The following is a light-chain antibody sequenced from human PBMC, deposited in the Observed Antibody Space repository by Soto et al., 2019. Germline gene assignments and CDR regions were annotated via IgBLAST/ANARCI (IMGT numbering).Light chain of an antibody. CDR1: SSDVGGYNY. V-gene: IGLV2-14*03. CDR2: DVS. Sequence: QSALTQPASVSGSPGQSFTISCNGTSSDVGGYNYVSWYQHHPGKAPKLMIYDVSNRPSGVSNRFSGSKSGTTASLTISGLPPEXEADYYCNSYTSSSTVVFGGGTK. J-gene: IGLJ2*01. CDR3: NSYTSSSTVV.